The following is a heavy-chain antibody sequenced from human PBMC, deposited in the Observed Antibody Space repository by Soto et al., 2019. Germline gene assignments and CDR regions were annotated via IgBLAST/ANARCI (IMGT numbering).Heavy chain of an antibody. CDR1: GGTFSSSA. D-gene: IGHD6-19*01. V-gene: IGHV1-69*06. CDR2: IIPTFGTS. J-gene: IGHJ3*02. Sequence: QVQLEQSGAEVRKPGSSVKVSCKASGGTFSSSAINWLRQAPGQGPEWMGGIIPTFGTSNYIPKLRGRVTITADTSTKTAYVEVSSLTSEDTAMYYCARSETAGHKGFDIWGQGTMVTVSA. CDR3: ARSETAGHKGFDI.